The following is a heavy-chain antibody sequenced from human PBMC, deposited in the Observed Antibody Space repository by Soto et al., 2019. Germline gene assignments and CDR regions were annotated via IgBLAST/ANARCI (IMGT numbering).Heavy chain of an antibody. CDR2: IYHSGST. D-gene: IGHD2-2*02. CDR3: ARGAATAIDYYYYYMDV. CDR1: SGSISSSNW. J-gene: IGHJ6*03. V-gene: IGHV4-4*02. Sequence: PSETLSLTCAVSSGSISSSNWWSWVRQPPGKGLEWIGEIYHSGSTNYNPSLKSRVTISVDKSKNQFSLKLSSVTAADTAVYYCARGAATAIDYYYYYMDVWGQGTTVTVSS.